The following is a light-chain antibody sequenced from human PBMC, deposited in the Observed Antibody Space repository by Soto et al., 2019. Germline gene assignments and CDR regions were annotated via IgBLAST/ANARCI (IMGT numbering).Light chain of an antibody. J-gene: IGLJ1*01. CDR3: SSYTKRNTLYV. CDR1: SSDVGGYNY. CDR2: DVT. Sequence: QSALTQPASVSASPGQSITIPCTGTSSDVGGYNYVSWYQHQPGKAPRLIIYDVTYRPSGVSNRFSASKSGTTASLTISGLQAEYEADYYGSSYTKRNTLYVFGTGTKLTVL. V-gene: IGLV2-14*03.